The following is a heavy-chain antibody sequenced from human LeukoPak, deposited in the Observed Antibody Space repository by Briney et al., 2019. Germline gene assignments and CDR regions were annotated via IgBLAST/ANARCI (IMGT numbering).Heavy chain of an antibody. Sequence: KPGGSLRLSCAASGFTFSSYSMNWVRQAPGKGLEWVPSISSSSSYIYYADSVKGRFTISRDNAKNSLYLQMNSLRAEDTAVYYCARALEGYYDILTGYYTFRSIDYWGQGTLVTVSS. CDR1: GFTFSSYS. D-gene: IGHD3-9*01. V-gene: IGHV3-21*01. CDR2: ISSSSSYI. CDR3: ARALEGYYDILTGYYTFRSIDY. J-gene: IGHJ4*02.